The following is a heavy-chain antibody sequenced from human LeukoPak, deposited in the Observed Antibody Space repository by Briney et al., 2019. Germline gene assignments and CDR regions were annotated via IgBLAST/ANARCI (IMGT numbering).Heavy chain of an antibody. CDR1: GFTFDDYA. Sequence: PGRSLRLSCAASGFTFDDYAMHWVRQAPGKGLEWVSGISWNSGSIGYADSVKGRFTISRDNAKNSLYLQMNGLRAEDTALYYCAKDPGTWSSGYWGQGTLVTVSS. V-gene: IGHV3-9*01. CDR2: ISWNSGSI. J-gene: IGHJ4*02. D-gene: IGHD1-26*01. CDR3: AKDPGTWSSGY.